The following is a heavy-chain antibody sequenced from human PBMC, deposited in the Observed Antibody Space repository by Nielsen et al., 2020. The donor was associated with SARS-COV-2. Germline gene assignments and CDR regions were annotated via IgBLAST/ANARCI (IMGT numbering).Heavy chain of an antibody. D-gene: IGHD2-15*01. J-gene: IGHJ4*02. V-gene: IGHV1-18*01. CDR3: ARAARVSGVAATSGRAYDY. Sequence: ASVKVSCKASGYTFTSHGISWVRQAPGQGLEWMGWISAYNGNTNYAQKLQGRVTMTTDTSTSTAYMELRSLRSDDTAVYYCARAARVSGVAATSGRAYDYWGQGTLVTVSS. CDR1: GYTFTSHG. CDR2: ISAYNGNT.